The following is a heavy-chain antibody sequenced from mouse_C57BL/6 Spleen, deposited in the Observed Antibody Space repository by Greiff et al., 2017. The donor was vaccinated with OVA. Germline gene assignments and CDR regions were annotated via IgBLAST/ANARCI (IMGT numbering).Heavy chain of an antibody. Sequence: VQLQQSGPELVKPGASVKIPCKASGYTFTDYNMDWVKQSHGKSLEWIGDINPNNGGTIYNQKFKGKATLTVDKSSSTAYMELRSLTSEDTAVYYCARYYGNYWYFDVWGTGTTVTVSS. CDR2: INPNNGGT. CDR1: GYTFTDYN. J-gene: IGHJ1*03. D-gene: IGHD2-1*01. CDR3: ARYYGNYWYFDV. V-gene: IGHV1-18*01.